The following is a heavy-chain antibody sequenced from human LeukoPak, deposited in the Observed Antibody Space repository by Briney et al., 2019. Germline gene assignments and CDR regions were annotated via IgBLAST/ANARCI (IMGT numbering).Heavy chain of an antibody. CDR3: ARGQSQWLVRYYFDY. CDR2: ISYDGSNK. J-gene: IGHJ4*02. D-gene: IGHD6-19*01. V-gene: IGHV3-30*04. CDR1: GFTFSSYA. Sequence: PGGSLRLSCAASGFTFSSYAMHWVRQAPGKGLEWVAVISYDGSNKYYADSVKGRFTISRDNSKNTLYLQMNSLRAEDTAVYYCARGQSQWLVRYYFDYWGQGTLVTVSS.